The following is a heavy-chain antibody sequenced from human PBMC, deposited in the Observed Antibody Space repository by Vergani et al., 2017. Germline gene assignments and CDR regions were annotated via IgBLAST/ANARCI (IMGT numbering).Heavy chain of an antibody. CDR1: GGSFSGYY. CDR2: INHSGST. D-gene: IGHD6-6*01. V-gene: IGHV4-34*01. J-gene: IGHJ3*02. Sequence: QVQLQQWGAGLLKPSETLSLTCAVYGGSFSGYYWSWIRQPPGKGLEWIGEINHSGSTNYNPSLKSRVTISVDTSKNQFSLKLSSVTAADTAVYYCARGRIAARRGGAFDIWGQGTTVTVSS. CDR3: ARGRIAARRGGAFDI.